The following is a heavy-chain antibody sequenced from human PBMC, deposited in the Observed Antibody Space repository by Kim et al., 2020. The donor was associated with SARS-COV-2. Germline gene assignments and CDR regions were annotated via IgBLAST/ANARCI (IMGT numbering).Heavy chain of an antibody. Sequence: YPGDSDTRYSPSFQGQFTISADKSISITYLQWSSLKASDTAMYYCARIGDYWGQGTLVTVSS. D-gene: IGHD2-15*01. J-gene: IGHJ4*02. CDR2: YPGDSDT. CDR3: ARIGDY. V-gene: IGHV5-51*01.